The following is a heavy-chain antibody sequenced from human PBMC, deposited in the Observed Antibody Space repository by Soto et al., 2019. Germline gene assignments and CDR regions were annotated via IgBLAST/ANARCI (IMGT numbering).Heavy chain of an antibody. CDR2: INPSGGSA. V-gene: IGHV1-46*01. J-gene: IGHJ6*02. CDR3: ARDGGTEVHGRES. D-gene: IGHD3-16*01. Sequence: VPGSYASSGYTYTSWYMSCVRKDPGQGLLWMGIINPSGGSAIYAQKFQGRVTMTRDTSTSTVYMELSNLRSEDTAYYYCARDGGTEVHGRESRGQGTTVNLS. CDR1: GYTYTSWY.